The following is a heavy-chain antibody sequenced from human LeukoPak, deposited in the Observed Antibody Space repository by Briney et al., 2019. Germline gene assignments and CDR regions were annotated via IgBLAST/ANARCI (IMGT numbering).Heavy chain of an antibody. CDR2: ISSSSSYI. Sequence: GGSLGLSCAASGFTFSTYSMNWVRQAPGKGLEWVSSISSSSSYIYYADSVKGRFTISRDNAKNSLYLQMNSLRAEDTAVYYCARDQGYYYGSGSYYDYWGQGTLVTVSS. V-gene: IGHV3-21*01. CDR3: ARDQGYYYGSGSYYDY. D-gene: IGHD3-10*01. J-gene: IGHJ4*02. CDR1: GFTFSTYS.